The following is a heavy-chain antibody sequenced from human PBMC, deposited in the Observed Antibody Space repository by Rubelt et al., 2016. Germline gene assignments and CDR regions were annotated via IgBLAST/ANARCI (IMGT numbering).Heavy chain of an antibody. CDR2: ISHSGST. J-gene: IGHJ4*02. CDR3: ARDHSSGWYLEGFFDY. D-gene: IGHD6-19*01. CDR1: GYSISSGYY. V-gene: IGHV4-38-2*02. Sequence: QVQLQESGPGLVKPSETLSLTCTVSGYSISSGYYWGWIRQPPGKGLEWIGSISHSGSTSYNPSLKSRVTNSVARSKTQSSLKLSSVTAADTAVYYCARDHSSGWYLEGFFDYWGQGTLVTVSS.